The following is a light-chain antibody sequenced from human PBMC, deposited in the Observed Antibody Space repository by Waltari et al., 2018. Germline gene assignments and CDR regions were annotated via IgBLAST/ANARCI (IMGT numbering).Light chain of an antibody. J-gene: IGKJ3*01. CDR1: KSISSW. CDR2: KAS. Sequence: DIQMTQSPSTVSASVGDRVTITCRASKSISSWLAWYQQKPGKAPNLLIYKASSLESGVPSRFSGSGSGTELTLTISSLQPDDFATYYCQQYNSYPFTFGPGTKVDIK. V-gene: IGKV1-5*03. CDR3: QQYNSYPFT.